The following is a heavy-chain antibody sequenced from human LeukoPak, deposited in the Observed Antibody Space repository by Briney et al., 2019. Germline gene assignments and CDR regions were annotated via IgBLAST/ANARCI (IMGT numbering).Heavy chain of an antibody. CDR1: GFTFRSYW. Sequence: GGSLRLSCAASGFTFRSYWMSWVRLAPGKGLEWVANIKEDGSEKYYVDSAKGRFTTSRDNAKNSLYLQMNSLRAEDTAVYYCARERAMADYWGQGTLVTVSS. CDR2: IKEDGSEK. CDR3: ARERAMADY. J-gene: IGHJ4*02. D-gene: IGHD5-18*01. V-gene: IGHV3-7*01.